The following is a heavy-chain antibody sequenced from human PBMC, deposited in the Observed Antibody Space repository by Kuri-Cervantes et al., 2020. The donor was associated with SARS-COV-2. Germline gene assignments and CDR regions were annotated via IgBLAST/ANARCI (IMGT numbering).Heavy chain of an antibody. CDR2: ISSGSATI. D-gene: IGHD4-11*01. Sequence: GESLKISCVASGFTFSNYSMSWVRQAPGKGLECVSYISSGSATIYSADSVKGRFTISRDNGNNSLYLQLSSLRAEDTAVYYCVRGDYSDYYSFGMDIWGQGTTVTVSS. CDR3: VRGDYSDYYSFGMDI. V-gene: IGHV3-48*04. CDR1: GFTFSNYS. J-gene: IGHJ6*02.